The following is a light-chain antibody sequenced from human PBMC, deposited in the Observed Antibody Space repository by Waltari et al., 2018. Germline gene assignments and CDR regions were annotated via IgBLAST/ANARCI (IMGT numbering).Light chain of an antibody. CDR2: LNTDGSH. CDR3: QTWGTGIRV. Sequence: QLVLTQSPSASASLGASVKLTCTLSSGHSIYAIAWHQQQPEKGPPYLMNLNTDGSHSKGDGIPDRFSGSGSGAERYLTISSLQSEDDSDYSCQTWGTGIRVFGGGTKLTAL. V-gene: IGLV4-69*01. CDR1: SGHSIYA. J-gene: IGLJ2*01.